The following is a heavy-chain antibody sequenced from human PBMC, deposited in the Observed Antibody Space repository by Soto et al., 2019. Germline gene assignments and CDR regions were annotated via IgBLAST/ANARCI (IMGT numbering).Heavy chain of an antibody. CDR3: ARSVFP. Sequence: SETLSLTCTVSGGSISSSNWWSWVRQHPGKGLEWIGYIYYSGNTYYNPSLKSRVTISVDTSKNQFSLKLTSVTAAETAVYYCARSVFPWGQGTLVTVSS. J-gene: IGHJ5*02. CDR2: IYYSGNT. CDR1: GGSISSSNW. V-gene: IGHV4-31*03.